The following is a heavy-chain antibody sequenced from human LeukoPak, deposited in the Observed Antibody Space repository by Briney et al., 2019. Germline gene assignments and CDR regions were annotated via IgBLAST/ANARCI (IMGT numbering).Heavy chain of an antibody. V-gene: IGHV3-66*01. CDR3: AELGITTIGGV. CDR2: IYSGVTT. CDR1: GFTVSSNF. J-gene: IGHJ6*04. Sequence: PGGSLRLSCAASGFTVSSNFMSWVRQAPGKGLEWVSVIYSGVTTYYADSVKGRFTISRDNSKNTLYLQMNSLRAEDTAVYYCAELGITTIGGVWGKGTTVTISS. D-gene: IGHD3-10*02.